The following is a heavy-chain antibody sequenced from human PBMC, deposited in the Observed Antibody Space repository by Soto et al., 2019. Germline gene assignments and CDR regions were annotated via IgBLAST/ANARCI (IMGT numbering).Heavy chain of an antibody. V-gene: IGHV1-69*13. CDR3: ARAVPIAVKGENRSLYYFDY. J-gene: IGHJ4*02. CDR1: GGTFSSYA. CDR2: IIPIFGTA. Sequence: ASVKVSCKASGGTFSSYAISWVRQAPGQGLEWMGGIIPIFGTANYAQKFQGRVTITADESTSTAYMELSSLRSEDTAVYYCARAVPIAVKGENRSLYYFDYWGQGTLVTVSS. D-gene: IGHD6-19*01.